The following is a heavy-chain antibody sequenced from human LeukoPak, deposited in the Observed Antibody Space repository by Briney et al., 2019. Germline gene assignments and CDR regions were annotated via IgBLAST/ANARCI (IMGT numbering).Heavy chain of an antibody. J-gene: IGHJ4*02. CDR1: GFTFSRYG. Sequence: PGGSLRLSCAASGFTFSRYGMHWVRQAPAKGVEWVAVISYDGSNKSYADSVTGRFTSSRENSKHTLYLQMNSLTAEDTAVYYCAKDRSYYGSGSSYDYWGQGTLVTVSS. D-gene: IGHD3-10*01. CDR3: AKDRSYYGSGSSYDY. V-gene: IGHV3-30*18. CDR2: ISYDGSNK.